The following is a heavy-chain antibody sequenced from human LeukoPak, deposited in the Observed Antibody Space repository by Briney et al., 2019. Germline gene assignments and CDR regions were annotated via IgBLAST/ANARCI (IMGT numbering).Heavy chain of an antibody. CDR2: IKQDGSEK. Sequence: GGSLRLSCAASGFTFSTSWMSWVRQAPGKGLEWVANIKQDGSEKYYVDSVKGRFTISRDNAKNSLYLQMNSLRAEDTAVYYCARAPPISGGAHFDYWGQGTLVTVSS. D-gene: IGHD2-2*02. CDR3: ARAPPISGGAHFDY. J-gene: IGHJ4*02. CDR1: GFTFSTSW. V-gene: IGHV3-7*01.